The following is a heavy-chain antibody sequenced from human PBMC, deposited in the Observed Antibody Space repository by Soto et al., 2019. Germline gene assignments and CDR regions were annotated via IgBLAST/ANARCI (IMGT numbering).Heavy chain of an antibody. CDR2: ISAYNGNT. CDR3: ARDYYYDFWSGYSNRGWFDP. CDR1: GYTFTSYG. V-gene: IGHV1-18*01. D-gene: IGHD3-3*01. J-gene: IGHJ5*02. Sequence: ASVKVSCKASGYTFTSYGISWVRQAPGQGLEWMGWISAYNGNTNYAQKLQGRVTMTTDTSTSTAYMELRSLRSDDTAVYYCARDYYYDFWSGYSNRGWFDPWGQGTRVTVSS.